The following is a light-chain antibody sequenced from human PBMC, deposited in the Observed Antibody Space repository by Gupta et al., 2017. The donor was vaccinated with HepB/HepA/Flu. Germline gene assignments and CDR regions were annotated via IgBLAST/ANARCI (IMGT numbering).Light chain of an antibody. CDR3: QNSHSLPNA. CDR2: AAS. V-gene: IGKV1-33*01. Sequence: DFQMTQSPSSLPASVGDRVTITCQASQDIRNHLNWCQQKPGKAPKFLIYAASHLETGVPSSFSGSGSGTDLPFTISSLQPEDSATYHCQNSHSLPNAFGQGTAVEIK. J-gene: IGKJ5*01. CDR1: QDIRNH.